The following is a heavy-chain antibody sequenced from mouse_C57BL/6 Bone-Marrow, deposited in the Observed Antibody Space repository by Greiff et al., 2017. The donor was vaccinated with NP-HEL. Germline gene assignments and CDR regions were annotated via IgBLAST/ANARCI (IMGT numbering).Heavy chain of an antibody. D-gene: IGHD1-1*01. CDR1: GYTFTSYG. Sequence: QVTLKESGAELARPGASVKLSCKASGYTFTSYGISWVKQRTGQGLEWIGEIYPRSGNTYYNEKFKGKATLTADKSSSTAYMELRSLTSEDSAVYFCARSYGSRGMDYWGQGTSVTVSS. CDR2: IYPRSGNT. CDR3: ARSYGSRGMDY. J-gene: IGHJ4*01. V-gene: IGHV1-81*01.